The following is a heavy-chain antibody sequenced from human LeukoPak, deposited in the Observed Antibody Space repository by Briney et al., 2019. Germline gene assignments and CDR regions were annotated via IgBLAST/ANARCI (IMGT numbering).Heavy chain of an antibody. Sequence: GASVKVSCKASGYTFTSYAMHWVRQAPGQRLEWMGWINAGNGNTKYSQKFQGRVTITRDTSASTAYMELSSLRPEDTAVYYCARVPFYDAFDIWGQGTMVTVSS. CDR1: GYTFTSYA. J-gene: IGHJ3*02. V-gene: IGHV1-3*01. CDR3: ARVPFYDAFDI. D-gene: IGHD2/OR15-2a*01. CDR2: INAGNGNT.